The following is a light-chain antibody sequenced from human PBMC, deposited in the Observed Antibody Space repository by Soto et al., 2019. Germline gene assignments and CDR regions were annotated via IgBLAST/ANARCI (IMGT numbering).Light chain of an antibody. V-gene: IGKV3-15*01. CDR1: QSVTNN. Sequence: EVVMTQAPGTLSVSPGERVTLACRASQSVTNNLAWYQQKPGQAPRLLIYVASTRAPGIPARFSGSGSGTEFTLTISSLQSEDFEVSYCQQYNNWPITFGRGTRLDIK. J-gene: IGKJ5*01. CDR2: VAS. CDR3: QQYNNWPIT.